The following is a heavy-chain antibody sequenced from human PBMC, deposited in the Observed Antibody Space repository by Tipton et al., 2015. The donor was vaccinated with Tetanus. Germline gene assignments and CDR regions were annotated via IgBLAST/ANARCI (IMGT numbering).Heavy chain of an antibody. CDR3: ARIDCVRYGQMGYLDH. CDR2: IYPGDSDT. Sequence: QLVQSGAEVIKPGDSLKISCKGSGYSFTDYWIAWVRQMTGKGLEWMGIIYPGDSDTRYSPSFQGHVTISVDKSISTAFLQWTTLEAWDAAMSYCARIDCVRYGQMGYLDHWGEGTLLTVSS. V-gene: IGHV5-51*03. J-gene: IGHJ4*02. D-gene: IGHD3-9*01. CDR1: GYSFTDYW.